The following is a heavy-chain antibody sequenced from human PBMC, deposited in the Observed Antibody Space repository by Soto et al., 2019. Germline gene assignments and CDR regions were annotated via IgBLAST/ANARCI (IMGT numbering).Heavy chain of an antibody. CDR3: TRDVARFLEWSHAFDI. J-gene: IGHJ3*02. CDR1: GFTFGDYA. V-gene: IGHV3-49*03. Sequence: GGSLRLSCTASGFTFGDYAMSWFRQAPGKGLEWVGFIRSKAYGETTEYAASVKGRFSISRDDSKSIAYLQMNSLKTEDTAVYYCTRDVARFLEWSHAFDIWGQGTMVTVSS. D-gene: IGHD3-3*01. CDR2: IRSKAYGETT.